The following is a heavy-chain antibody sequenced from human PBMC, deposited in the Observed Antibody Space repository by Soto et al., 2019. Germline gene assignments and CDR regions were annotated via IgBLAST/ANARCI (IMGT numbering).Heavy chain of an antibody. V-gene: IGHV3-30*18. CDR1: GFTFSSYG. CDR2: ISYDGSNK. J-gene: IGHJ4*02. Sequence: QVQLVESGGGVVQPGRSLRLSCAASGFTFSSYGMHWVRQAPGKGLEWVAVISYDGSNKYYVDSVKGRFTISRDNSKNTLYLQMNSLRAEDTAVYYCAKDLLHIVVVPAAPAYWGQGTLVTVSS. D-gene: IGHD2-2*01. CDR3: AKDLLHIVVVPAAPAY.